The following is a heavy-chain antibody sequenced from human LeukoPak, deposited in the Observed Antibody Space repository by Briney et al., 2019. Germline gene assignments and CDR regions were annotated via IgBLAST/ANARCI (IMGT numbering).Heavy chain of an antibody. CDR3: ARELTYYDFWSGYLSFDY. V-gene: IGHV1-69*13. CDR2: IIPIFGTA. Sequence: ASVKVSCKASGGTFSSYAISWVRQAPGQGLEWMGGIIPIFGTANYAQKFQGRVTITADESTSTAYMELSSLRSEDTAVYYCARELTYYDFWSGYLSFDYWGQGTLVTVSP. J-gene: IGHJ4*02. CDR1: GGTFSSYA. D-gene: IGHD3-3*01.